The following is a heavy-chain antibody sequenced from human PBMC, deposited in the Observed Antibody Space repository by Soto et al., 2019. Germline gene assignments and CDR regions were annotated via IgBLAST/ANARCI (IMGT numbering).Heavy chain of an antibody. J-gene: IGHJ5*02. Sequence: ASVKVSCKASGYTFTSYDINWVRQATGQGLEWMGWMNPNSGNTGYAQKFQGRVTMTRDTSMSTAYMELSSLRSEDTAVYYCARGLGTGTTTSHWFDPWGQGTLVTVSS. V-gene: IGHV1-8*01. CDR3: ARGLGTGTTTSHWFDP. D-gene: IGHD1-7*01. CDR1: GYTFTSYD. CDR2: MNPNSGNT.